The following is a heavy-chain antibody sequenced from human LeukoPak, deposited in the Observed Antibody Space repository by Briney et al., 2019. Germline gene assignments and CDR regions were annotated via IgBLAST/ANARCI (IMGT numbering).Heavy chain of an antibody. D-gene: IGHD2-2*02. V-gene: IGHV4-59*01. Sequence: SETLSLTCTVSGGSLSSYYWSWIRQPPGKGLEWIGYIYYSGSTNYNPSLKSRVTISVDTSKNQFSLKLSSVTAADTAVYYCARVMRRAIFDYWGQGTLVTVSS. J-gene: IGHJ4*02. CDR3: ARVMRRAIFDY. CDR2: IYYSGST. CDR1: GGSLSSYY.